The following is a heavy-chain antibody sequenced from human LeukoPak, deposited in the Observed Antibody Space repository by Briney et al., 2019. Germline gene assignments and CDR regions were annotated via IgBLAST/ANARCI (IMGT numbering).Heavy chain of an antibody. V-gene: IGHV4-59*08. D-gene: IGHD1-26*01. J-gene: IGHJ4*02. CDR1: GGSISSYY. Sequence: SETLSLTCAVSGGSISSYYWSWIRQPPGKGLEWIGDIYYSGSTNYNPSLKSRVTISVDTSKNQFSLRLSSVTAADTAVYYSARLASGSYGPLTPFDYWGQGTLVTVSS. CDR2: IYYSGST. CDR3: ARLASGSYGPLTPFDY.